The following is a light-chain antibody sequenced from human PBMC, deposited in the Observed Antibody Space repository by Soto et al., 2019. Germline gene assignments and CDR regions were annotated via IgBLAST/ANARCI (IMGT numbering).Light chain of an antibody. Sequence: AIRMTQSPSSLSASTGDRVTITCRASQGISSYLAWYQQKPGKAPKLLIYAASTLQSGVPSRFSGSGSGTDFTLTISSLQSEDFATYYCQQYYSYQTFGQGTKLEIK. J-gene: IGKJ1*01. CDR2: AAS. V-gene: IGKV1-8*01. CDR3: QQYYSYQT. CDR1: QGISSY.